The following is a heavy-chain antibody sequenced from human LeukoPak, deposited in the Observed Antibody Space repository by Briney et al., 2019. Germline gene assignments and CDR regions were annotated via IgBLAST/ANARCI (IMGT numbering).Heavy chain of an antibody. J-gene: IGHJ6*02. CDR1: GYTFTGYY. V-gene: IGHV1-2*02. CDR3: AGDYGSGSYDHYYYYGMDV. D-gene: IGHD3-10*01. CDR2: INPNSGGT. Sequence: GASVKVSCKASGYTFTGYYMHWVRQAPGQGLEWMGWINPNSGGTNYAQKFQGRVTMTRDTSISTAYMELSRLRSDDTAVYYCAGDYGSGSYDHYYYYGMDVWGQGTTVTVSS.